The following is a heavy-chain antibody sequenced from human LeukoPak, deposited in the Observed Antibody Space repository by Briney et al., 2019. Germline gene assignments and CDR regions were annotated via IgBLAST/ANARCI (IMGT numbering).Heavy chain of an antibody. CDR2: IKQDGSEK. CDR3: ARMSNSGWYDEYYYFYMDV. Sequence: PGGSLRLSCAASGFTFSSYSMNWVRQAPGKGLEWVANIKQDGSEKYYVDSVKGRFTISRDNAKNSLYLQMNSLRAEDTAVYYCARMSNSGWYDEYYYFYMDVWGKGITVTISS. J-gene: IGHJ6*03. D-gene: IGHD6-19*01. V-gene: IGHV3-7*01. CDR1: GFTFSSYS.